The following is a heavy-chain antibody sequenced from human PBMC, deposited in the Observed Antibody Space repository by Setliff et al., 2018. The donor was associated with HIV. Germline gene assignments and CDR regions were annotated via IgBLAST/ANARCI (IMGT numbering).Heavy chain of an antibody. CDR2: IYPGDSDT. J-gene: IGHJ4*02. D-gene: IGHD6-19*01. CDR3: ARQMSSGRHFDY. V-gene: IGHV5-51*01. Sequence: GESLKISCKGSGYSFTSYWIGWVRQMPGKGLEWMGIIYPGDSDTRYSPSFQGQVTISVDTSISTAYLEWSALKSSDTAMYYCARQMSSGRHFDYWGQGTLVTVSS. CDR1: GYSFTSYW.